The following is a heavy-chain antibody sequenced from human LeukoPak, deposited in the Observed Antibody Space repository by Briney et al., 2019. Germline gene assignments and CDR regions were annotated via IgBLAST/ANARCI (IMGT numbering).Heavy chain of an antibody. V-gene: IGHV3-33*08. CDR3: ARDRSYDFWSGYSTPDY. Sequence: GRSLRLSCAASGFTFSSYAMHWVRQAPGKGLEWVAVIWYDGSNKYYADSVKGRFTISRDNSKNTLDLQMNSLRAEDTAVYYCARDRSYDFWSGYSTPDYWGQGTLITVSS. CDR1: GFTFSSYA. D-gene: IGHD3-3*01. J-gene: IGHJ4*02. CDR2: IWYDGSNK.